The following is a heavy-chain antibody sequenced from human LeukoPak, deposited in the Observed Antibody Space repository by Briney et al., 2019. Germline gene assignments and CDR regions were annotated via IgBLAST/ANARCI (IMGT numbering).Heavy chain of an antibody. Sequence: GASVKVSCKASGYTFTSYYMHWVRQAPGQGLEWMEKINPSGGSTSYAQKFQGRVTMTRDMSTSTVYMELSSLRSEDTAVYYCARAGGDCYSGCYFDYWGQGTLVTVSS. V-gene: IGHV1-46*01. J-gene: IGHJ4*02. D-gene: IGHD2-21*02. CDR2: INPSGGST. CDR3: ARAGGDCYSGCYFDY. CDR1: GYTFTSYY.